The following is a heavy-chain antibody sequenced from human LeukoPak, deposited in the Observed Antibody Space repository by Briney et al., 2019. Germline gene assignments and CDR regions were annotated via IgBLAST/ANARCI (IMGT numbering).Heavy chain of an antibody. D-gene: IGHD2-15*01. J-gene: IGHJ4*02. Sequence: GGSLRLSCAASGFTFSSYAMSWVCQAPGKGLEWVSAISGSGGSTYYADSVKGRFTISRDNAKNSLYLQMNSLRAEDTAVYYCARSHPGYCSGGSCRQFDYWGQGTLVTVSS. V-gene: IGHV3-23*01. CDR1: GFTFSSYA. CDR2: ISGSGGST. CDR3: ARSHPGYCSGGSCRQFDY.